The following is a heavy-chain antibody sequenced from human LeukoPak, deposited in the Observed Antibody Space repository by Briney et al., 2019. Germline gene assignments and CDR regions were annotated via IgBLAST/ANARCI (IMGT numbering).Heavy chain of an antibody. CDR1: GESFSGYY. CDR2: INHSGST. D-gene: IGHD6-25*01. J-gene: IGHJ4*02. CDR3: SRARESATLDC. Sequence: PSETLSLTCAVYGESFSGYYWNWIRQPPGKGLEWLGEINHSGSTKYNPSLKSRAIISVDTSKNQFSLRLSSVTDADTAVYYCSRARESATLDCWGQGTRVTVSS. V-gene: IGHV4-34*01.